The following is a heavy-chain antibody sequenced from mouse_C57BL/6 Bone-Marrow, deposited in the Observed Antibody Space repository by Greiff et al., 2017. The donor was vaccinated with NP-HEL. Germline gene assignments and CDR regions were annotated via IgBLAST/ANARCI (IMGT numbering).Heavy chain of an antibody. CDR1: GYTFTSYW. J-gene: IGHJ2*01. Sequence: QVQLQQPGAELVKPGASVKMSCKASGYTFTSYWLTWVKQRPGQGLEWIGDIYPGSGSTNYNEKFKSKATLTVDTSSSTAYMQLSSLTSEDSAVYYCARNDYYSNYDDYWGQGTTLTVSS. V-gene: IGHV1-55*01. CDR3: ARNDYYSNYDDY. D-gene: IGHD2-12*01. CDR2: IYPGSGST.